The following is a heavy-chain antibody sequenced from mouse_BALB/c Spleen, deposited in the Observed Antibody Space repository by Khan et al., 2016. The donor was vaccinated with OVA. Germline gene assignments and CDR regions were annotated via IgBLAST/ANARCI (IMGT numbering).Heavy chain of an antibody. V-gene: IGHV9-3-1*01. D-gene: IGHD2-10*01. CDR1: GYTFTNYG. CDR3: ARPPYFSYVMVY. J-gene: IGHJ4*01. CDR2: INTYTGEP. Sequence: QIQLVQSGPELKKPGETVKISCKASGYTFTNYGMNWVKQAPGKGLKWMGWINTYTGEPTYADDFKGRFAFSLDTSASTAYLQINNLKNADTATYFCARPPYFSYVMVYWGQGTSVTVSS.